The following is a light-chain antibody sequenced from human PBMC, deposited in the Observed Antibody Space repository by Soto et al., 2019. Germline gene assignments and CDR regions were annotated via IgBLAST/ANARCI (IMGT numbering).Light chain of an antibody. CDR2: AAS. CDR1: QSISSY. J-gene: IGKJ1*01. CDR3: QQYNSYSRT. Sequence: DIQMTQSPSSLSASVGDRVTITCRASQSISSYLNWYQQKPGKAPKLLIYAASSLQSGVPSRFSGSGSGTEFTLTISSLQPDDFATYYCQQYNSYSRTFGQGNKVDIK. V-gene: IGKV1-5*01.